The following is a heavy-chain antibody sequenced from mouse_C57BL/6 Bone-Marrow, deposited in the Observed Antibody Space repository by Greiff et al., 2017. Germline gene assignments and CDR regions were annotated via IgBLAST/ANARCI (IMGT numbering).Heavy chain of an antibody. Sequence: VHVKQSVAELVRPGASVKLSCTASGFNIKNTYMHWVKQRPEQGLEWIGRIDPANGNTKYAPKFQGKATITADTSSNTAYLQLSSLTSEDTAIYYCARGVYSNFYAMDYWGQGTSVTVSS. CDR1: GFNIKNTY. J-gene: IGHJ4*01. V-gene: IGHV14-3*01. CDR2: IDPANGNT. D-gene: IGHD2-5*01. CDR3: ARGVYSNFYAMDY.